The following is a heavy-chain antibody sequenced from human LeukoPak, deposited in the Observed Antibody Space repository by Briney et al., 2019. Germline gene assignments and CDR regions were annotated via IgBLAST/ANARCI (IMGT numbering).Heavy chain of an antibody. Sequence: SETLSLTYTVSGYSISSGYYWGWIRQPPGKGLEWIGSIYHSGSTYYNPSLESRVTISVDTSKNQFSLKLSSVTAADTAVYYCARDVTIFGVVNHWFDPWGQGTLVTVSS. J-gene: IGHJ5*02. CDR2: IYHSGST. V-gene: IGHV4-38-2*02. CDR1: GYSISSGYY. CDR3: ARDVTIFGVVNHWFDP. D-gene: IGHD3-3*01.